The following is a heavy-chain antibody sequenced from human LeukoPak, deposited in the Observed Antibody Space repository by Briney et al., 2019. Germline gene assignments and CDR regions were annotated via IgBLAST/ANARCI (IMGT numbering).Heavy chain of an antibody. CDR2: IYYSGST. Sequence: SSETLSLTCTVSGGSISSSSYYWGWIRQPPGKGLEWIGSIYYSGSTYYNPSLKSRVTISVDTSKNQFSLKLSSVTAADTAVYYCARHPLLSGWPNWFDPWGQGTLVTVSS. CDR3: ARHPLLSGWPNWFDP. CDR1: GGSISSSSYY. D-gene: IGHD6-19*01. J-gene: IGHJ5*02. V-gene: IGHV4-39*07.